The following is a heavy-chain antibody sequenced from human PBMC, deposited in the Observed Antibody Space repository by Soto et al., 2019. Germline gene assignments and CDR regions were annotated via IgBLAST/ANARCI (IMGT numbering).Heavy chain of an antibody. CDR3: ARAPRGSSNSCPCYYNLDV. V-gene: IGHV3-33*01. Sequence: GGSLRLSCAASGFTFSTYAMHWVRQAPGKGLEWVAFIWYDGSDKYYADSVKGRFTISRDNSKNTLYLQMNSLRAEDMALYYCARAPRGSSNSCPCYYNLDVWGQGTTVTVSS. D-gene: IGHD2-2*01. CDR2: IWYDGSDK. J-gene: IGHJ6*02. CDR1: GFTFSTYA.